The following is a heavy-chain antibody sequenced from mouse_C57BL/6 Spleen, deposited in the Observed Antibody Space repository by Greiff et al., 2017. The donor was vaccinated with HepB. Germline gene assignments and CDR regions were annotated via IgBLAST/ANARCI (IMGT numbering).Heavy chain of an antibody. CDR1: GYTFTDYN. J-gene: IGHJ1*03. CDR2: INPNNGGT. CDR3: ARGGRDWYFDV. Sequence: VQLQQSGPELVKPGASVKIPCKASGYTFTDYNMAWVKQSHGKSLEWIGDINPNNGGTIYTQKFKGKATLTVDKSSSTAYMELRSLTSEDTAVYYCARGGRDWYFDVWGTGTTVTVSA. D-gene: IGHD3-3*01. V-gene: IGHV1-18*01.